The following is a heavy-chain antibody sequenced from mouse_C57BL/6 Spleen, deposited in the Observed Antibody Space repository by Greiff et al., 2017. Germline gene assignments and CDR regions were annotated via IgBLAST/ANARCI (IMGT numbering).Heavy chain of an antibody. Sequence: QVQLQQSGPELVKPGASVKISCKASGYAFSSYWMNWVKQRLGKGLEWIGRIYPGDGGTTYNVKFKGKATLTADKSSSTAYMQLRSLTSEDSAVYFCADVFLFWLSYWGQGTLVTFSA. CDR1: GYAFSSYW. J-gene: IGHJ3*01. V-gene: IGHV1-82*01. CDR3: ADVFLFWLSY. CDR2: IYPGDGGT.